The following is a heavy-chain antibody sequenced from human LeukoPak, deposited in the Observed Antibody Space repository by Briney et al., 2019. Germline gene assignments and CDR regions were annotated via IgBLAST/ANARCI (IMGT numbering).Heavy chain of an antibody. D-gene: IGHD3-22*01. Sequence: GGSLRLSCAASGFTFSSYDMHWVRHATGKGLEWVSAIGTAGDTYYPGSVKGRFTISRENANNSLYLQMNSLRAGDTAVYYCARGKAYDSSGYYKLFDYWGQGTLVTVSS. CDR1: GFTFSSYD. CDR3: ARGKAYDSSGYYKLFDY. V-gene: IGHV3-13*01. J-gene: IGHJ4*02. CDR2: IGTAGDT.